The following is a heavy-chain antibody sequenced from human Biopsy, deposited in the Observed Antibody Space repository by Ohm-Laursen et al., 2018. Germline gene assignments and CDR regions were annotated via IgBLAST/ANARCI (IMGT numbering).Heavy chain of an antibody. CDR1: GYTFTGYY. CDR2: INPDNGGT. J-gene: IGHJ4*02. CDR3: ARDPLNGHKHFDY. V-gene: IGHV1-2*02. Sequence: ASVKVSCKVSGYTFTGYYLHWVRQAPGQGLEWMGWINPDNGGTIHAQKFQGTVTMTRDTSISTAYLALGSLRSADTAIYYCARDPLNGHKHFDYWGQGSLVTVSS. D-gene: IGHD2-8*01.